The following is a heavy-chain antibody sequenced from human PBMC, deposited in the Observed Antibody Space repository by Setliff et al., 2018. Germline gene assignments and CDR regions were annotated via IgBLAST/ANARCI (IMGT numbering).Heavy chain of an antibody. D-gene: IGHD3-9*01. CDR3: ARDPGPDWAYNYFDP. CDR2: INPNSSGT. J-gene: IGHJ5*02. CDR1: GYTFTGYY. Sequence: ASVKVSCKASGYTFTGYYMNWVRQAPGQGLEWMGWINPNSSGTTYKDKFRGRVTMTSDTSISTAYMELSSLTSDDTAVYYCARDPGPDWAYNYFDPWGQGTLVTVS. V-gene: IGHV1-2*02.